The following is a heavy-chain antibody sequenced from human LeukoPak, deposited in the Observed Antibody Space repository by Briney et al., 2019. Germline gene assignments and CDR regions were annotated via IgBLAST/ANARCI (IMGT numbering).Heavy chain of an antibody. D-gene: IGHD6-6*01. J-gene: IGHJ3*02. Sequence: ASVKVSFKASGYTFTGYYMHWVRQAPGQGLEWLGRIDPKTGGTKYAQKFQGRVTMTRDTSSSTAYMDLSSLRSDDTAVYFCTVLSDGDAFDIWGQGTLVTVSS. CDR1: GYTFTGYY. CDR2: IDPKTGGT. V-gene: IGHV1-2*06. CDR3: TVLSDGDAFDI.